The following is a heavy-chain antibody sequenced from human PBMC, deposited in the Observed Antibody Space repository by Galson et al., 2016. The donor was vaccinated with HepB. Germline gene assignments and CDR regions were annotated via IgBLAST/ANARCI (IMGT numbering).Heavy chain of an antibody. CDR2: IDWDDDK. CDR3: AREGVSPDWYFDL. D-gene: IGHD2-8*01. V-gene: IGHV2-70*04. J-gene: IGHJ2*01. Sequence: PALVKPTQTLTLTCSCSGFSLHTSGMRVSWIRQPPGKALEWLARIDWDDDKFYSISLKTRLTISKVTSKNQVVLTMTNMDPVDTATYYCAREGVSPDWYFDLWGRGTLVTVSS. CDR1: GFSLHTSGMR.